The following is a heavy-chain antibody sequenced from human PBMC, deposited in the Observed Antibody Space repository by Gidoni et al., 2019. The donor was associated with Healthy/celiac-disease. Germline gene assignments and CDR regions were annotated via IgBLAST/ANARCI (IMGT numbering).Heavy chain of an antibody. CDR2: IYYSGST. V-gene: IGHV4-61*01. D-gene: IGHD3-16*02. J-gene: IGHJ3*02. CDR3: ARDFYDYVWGSYRHDAFDI. CDR1: GGSVSIGSYY. Sequence: QVQLQESGPGLVKPSETLSLTCTVSGGSVSIGSYYWSWIRQPPGKGLEWIAYIYYSGSTNYTPSLTSLVTISVDTSKNQFSLKLSSVTAADTAVYYCARDFYDYVWGSYRHDAFDIWGQGTMVTVSS.